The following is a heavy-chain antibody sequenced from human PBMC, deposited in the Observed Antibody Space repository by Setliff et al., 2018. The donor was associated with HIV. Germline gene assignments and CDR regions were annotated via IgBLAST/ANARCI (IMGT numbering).Heavy chain of an antibody. CDR2: FYYSGFT. CDR3: ARAPFYYGSGSYQTFDY. V-gene: IGHV4-31*03. J-gene: IGHJ4*02. Sequence: SLTCTVSGDSISSYYWTWIRQHPGKGLEWIGYFYYSGFTYYNPSLKSRVTISIDTSNNQFSLKLKSVTAADTAVYYCARAPFYYGSGSYQTFDYWGQGTLVTVSS. CDR1: GDSISSYY. D-gene: IGHD3-10*01.